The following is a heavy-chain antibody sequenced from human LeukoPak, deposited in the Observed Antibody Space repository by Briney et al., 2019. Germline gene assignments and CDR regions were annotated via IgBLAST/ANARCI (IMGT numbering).Heavy chain of an antibody. Sequence: NPSETLSLTCAVYGGSFSAYYWSWIRQPPGKGLEWIGEINHSGSTNYNPSLKSRVTISVDTSKNQFSLKVRSVTAADTAVYYCARGHSGPSIIIYRGDYFDSWGQGTLVTVSS. J-gene: IGHJ4*02. V-gene: IGHV4-34*01. D-gene: IGHD5-12*01. CDR3: ARGHSGPSIIIYRGDYFDS. CDR2: INHSGST. CDR1: GGSFSAYY.